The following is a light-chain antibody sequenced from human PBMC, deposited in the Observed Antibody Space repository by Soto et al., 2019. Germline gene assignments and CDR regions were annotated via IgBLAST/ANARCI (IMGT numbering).Light chain of an antibody. Sequence: EIVLTQSPATLSLSPGERATLSCRASQSVGSYLAWFQQTPGQAPRLLIYDTSNRATGIPARFSGSGSGTDFTLTISSLETEDFAVYYCQQRSDWPPTFGQGTKVEI. CDR2: DTS. J-gene: IGKJ1*01. CDR1: QSVGSY. V-gene: IGKV3-11*01. CDR3: QQRSDWPPT.